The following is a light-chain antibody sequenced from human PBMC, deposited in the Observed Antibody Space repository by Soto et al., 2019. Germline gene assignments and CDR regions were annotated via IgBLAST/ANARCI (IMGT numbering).Light chain of an antibody. CDR3: SSYTTSSTLV. V-gene: IGLV2-14*01. J-gene: IGLJ1*01. CDR1: SSDVGGYNY. Sequence: QSVLTQPASVSASPGQSVTISCAGTSSDVGGYNYVSWYQQRPGRAPKLMIYEVTYRPSGVSNRFSGSKSGNTASLTISGLQAEDEADYYCSSYTTSSTLVFGNGTKVTAL. CDR2: EVT.